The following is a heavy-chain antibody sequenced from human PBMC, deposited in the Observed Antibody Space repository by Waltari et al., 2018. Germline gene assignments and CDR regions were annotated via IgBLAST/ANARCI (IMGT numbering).Heavy chain of an antibody. CDR2: IIPIFGTA. CDR1: GGTFSSYA. J-gene: IGHJ4*02. D-gene: IGHD2-2*01. Sequence: QVQLVQSGAEVKKPGSSVKVSCKASGGTFSSYAISWVRQAPDQGLEWMGGIIPIFGTANYAQKFHGRVTITTDESTSTAYMELSSLRSDDAAVYYCASHQHIVVVPGEPDYWGQGTLVTVSS. CDR3: ASHQHIVVVPGEPDY. V-gene: IGHV1-69*05.